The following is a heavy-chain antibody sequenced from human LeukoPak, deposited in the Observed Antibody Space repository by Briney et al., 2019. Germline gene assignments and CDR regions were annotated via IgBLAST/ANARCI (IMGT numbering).Heavy chain of an antibody. J-gene: IGHJ4*02. Sequence: GGSLRLSCAASGFTVSSYGMHWVRQAPGKGLEWVAFIRYDGSNKYYADSVKGRFTISRDNSKNTLYLQMNSLRAEDTAVYYCAKEGGQWLVPYFDYWGQGTLVTVSS. CDR1: GFTVSSYG. V-gene: IGHV3-30*02. CDR2: IRYDGSNK. CDR3: AKEGGQWLVPYFDY. D-gene: IGHD6-19*01.